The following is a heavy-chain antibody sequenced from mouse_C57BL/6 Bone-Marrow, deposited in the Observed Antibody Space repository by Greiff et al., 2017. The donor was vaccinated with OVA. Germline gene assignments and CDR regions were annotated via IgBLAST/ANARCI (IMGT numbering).Heavy chain of an antibody. D-gene: IGHD1-1*02. Sequence: QVQLKQSGAELARPGASVKLSCTASGYTFTSYGISWVKQRTGQGLEWIGEIYPRSGTTYYNEKFKGKATRTADKSSSTAYMELRSLTSEDSAVYFCARSGGSFFSDYWGQGTTLTVSS. CDR3: ARSGGSFFSDY. CDR1: GYTFTSYG. V-gene: IGHV1-81*01. CDR2: IYPRSGTT. J-gene: IGHJ2*01.